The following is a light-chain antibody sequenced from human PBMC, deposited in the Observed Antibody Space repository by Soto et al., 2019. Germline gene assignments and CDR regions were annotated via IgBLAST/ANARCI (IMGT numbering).Light chain of an antibody. V-gene: IGKV1-5*01. J-gene: IGKJ1*01. CDR1: QSISSW. CDR3: QQYDTFWT. Sequence: DIQMTQSPSTLSASVGDRVTITCRASQSISSWLAWYQQKPGKAPTLLIYDVSSLESGVPSRFSGSGSGTEFTLTISSLQPDDSATYYCQQYDTFWTFGQGTKVDNK. CDR2: DVS.